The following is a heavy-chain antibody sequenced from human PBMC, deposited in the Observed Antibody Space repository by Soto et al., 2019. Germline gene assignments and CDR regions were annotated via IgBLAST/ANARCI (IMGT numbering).Heavy chain of an antibody. D-gene: IGHD5-12*01. CDR1: GGTFSTST. CDR3: ARDSPIGSTFSGYDAIDS. CDR2: TIPILDVA. Sequence: QVQLVQSGAEVKKPGSSVKVSCKASGGTFSTSTFTWVRQAPGQGLEWMGRTIPILDVADYAQDFQGRVTITADKSTSPAYMDLTSMTSKDTAVYYCARDSPIGSTFSGYDAIDSWGQGTLVTVSS. V-gene: IGHV1-69*08. J-gene: IGHJ4*02.